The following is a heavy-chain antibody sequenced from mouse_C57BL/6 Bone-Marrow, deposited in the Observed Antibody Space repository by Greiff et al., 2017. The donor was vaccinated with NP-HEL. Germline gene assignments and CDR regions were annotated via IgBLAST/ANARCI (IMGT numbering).Heavy chain of an antibody. J-gene: IGHJ1*03. Sequence: EVKVVESGGDLVKPGGSLKLSCAASGFTFSSYGMSWVRQTPDKRLEWVATISSGGSYTYYPDSVKGRFTISRDNAKNTLYLQMSSLKSEDTAMYYCARGITTVVAPHWYFDVWGTGTTVTVSS. CDR2: ISSGGSYT. D-gene: IGHD1-1*01. V-gene: IGHV5-6*01. CDR1: GFTFSSYG. CDR3: ARGITTVVAPHWYFDV.